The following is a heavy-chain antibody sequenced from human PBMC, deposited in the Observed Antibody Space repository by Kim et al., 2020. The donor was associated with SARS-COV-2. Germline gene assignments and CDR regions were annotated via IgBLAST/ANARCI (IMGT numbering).Heavy chain of an antibody. Sequence: YYVDSVKDRFTISRDNAENSLNLQMNSLRAEDTAVYYCARDSSTRTADFWGHGTLVTVSS. J-gene: IGHJ4*01. V-gene: IGHV3-7*01. CDR3: ARDSSTRTADF. D-gene: IGHD1-7*01.